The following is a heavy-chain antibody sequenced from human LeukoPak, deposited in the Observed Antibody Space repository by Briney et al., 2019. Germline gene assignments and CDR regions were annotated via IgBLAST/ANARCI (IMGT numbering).Heavy chain of an antibody. CDR1: GFTFSNYW. CDR3: ARLGYCSNGVCPGNY. D-gene: IGHD2-8*01. Sequence: AGGSLRLSCAASGFTFSNYWMSWVRQAPGKGLEWVANINQDQSEKYYVDSVKGRFTISRDNARNSLYLQMNSLRAEDTAVYYCARLGYCSNGVCPGNYWGQGTLVTVSS. J-gene: IGHJ4*02. V-gene: IGHV3-7*05. CDR2: INQDQSEK.